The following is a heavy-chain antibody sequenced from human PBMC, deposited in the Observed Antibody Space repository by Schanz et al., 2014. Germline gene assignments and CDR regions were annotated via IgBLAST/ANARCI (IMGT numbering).Heavy chain of an antibody. V-gene: IGHV3-74*01. CDR3: ARPALWCGDNCFDP. Sequence: EVQLVESGGGLVQPGGSLRLSCAASGFTFSSYWMHWVRQDPGKGLVWVARINSVGSNTDYADSVTGRFTISRDNAKNTLYLQMNSLRAEDTAVYYCARPALWCGDNCFDPWGQGTLVTVSS. D-gene: IGHD3-10*01. CDR1: GFTFSSYW. J-gene: IGHJ5*02. CDR2: INSVGSNT.